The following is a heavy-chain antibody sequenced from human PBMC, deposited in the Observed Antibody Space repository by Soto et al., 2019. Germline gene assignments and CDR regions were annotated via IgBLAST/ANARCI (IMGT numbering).Heavy chain of an antibody. CDR2: INHSGST. Sequence: WETLSLTCAVYGGSFSGYYWSWIRQPPGKGLEWIGEINHSGSTNYNPSLKSRVTISVDTSKNQFSLKLSSVTAADTAVYYCARAHRSRNCFDPCGQGTLLTVSS. CDR1: GGSFSGYY. J-gene: IGHJ5*02. V-gene: IGHV4-34*01. CDR3: ARAHRSRNCFDP.